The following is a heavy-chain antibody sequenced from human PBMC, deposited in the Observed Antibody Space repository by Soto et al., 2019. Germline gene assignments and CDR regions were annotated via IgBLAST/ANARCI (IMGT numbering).Heavy chain of an antibody. CDR1: GCTLRLHA. CDR3: ARDGQQLTPYALDV. J-gene: IGHJ6*02. V-gene: IGHV3-33*08. D-gene: IGHD6-13*01. Sequence: QVELVESGGGVIQPGRSLRLSCAASGCTLRLHAMHWVRQAPGKGLEWVAQIWYDGSNKYYTDSVKGRFTVSRDDFKNTVFLQMDSLRAEDTAVYYCARDGQQLTPYALDVWGQGTTVIVSS. CDR2: IWYDGSNK.